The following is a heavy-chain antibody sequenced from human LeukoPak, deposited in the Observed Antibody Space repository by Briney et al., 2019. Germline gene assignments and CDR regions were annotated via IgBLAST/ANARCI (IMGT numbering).Heavy chain of an antibody. D-gene: IGHD6-13*01. Sequence: EASVKVSCKASGYTFTSYGISWVRQAPGQGLEWMGWISAYNGNTNYAQKLQGRVTMTTDTSTSTAYMELRSLRSDDTAVYYCARDRGIAAADTFDPWGQGTLVIVSS. CDR2: ISAYNGNT. CDR1: GYTFTSYG. CDR3: ARDRGIAAADTFDP. J-gene: IGHJ5*02. V-gene: IGHV1-18*01.